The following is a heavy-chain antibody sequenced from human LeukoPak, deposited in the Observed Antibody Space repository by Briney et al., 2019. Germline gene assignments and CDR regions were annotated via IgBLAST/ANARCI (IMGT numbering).Heavy chain of an antibody. D-gene: IGHD5-24*01. CDR2: VSGTGVST. CDR3: AKGRGGVGDGYNDYFDY. J-gene: IGHJ4*02. Sequence: GGSLRLSCAASGFTFSNYAMAWVRQAPGMGLEWVSGVSGTGVSTYYPDSVKGRFTIFRDNSKNTLYLQMNSLRAEDTAVYYCAKGRGGVGDGYNDYFDYWGQGTLVTVSS. CDR1: GFTFSNYA. V-gene: IGHV3-23*01.